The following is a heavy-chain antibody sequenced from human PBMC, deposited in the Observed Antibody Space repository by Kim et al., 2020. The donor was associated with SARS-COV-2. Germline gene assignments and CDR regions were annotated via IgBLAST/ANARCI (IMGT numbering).Heavy chain of an antibody. CDR1: GFTFSSYA. CDR3: ARPSKGFGGVIPSGFDP. V-gene: IGHV3-30-3*01. Sequence: GGSLRLSCAASGFTFSSYAMHWVRQAPGKGLEWVAVISYDGSNKYYADSVKGRFTISRDNSKNTLYLQMNSLRAEDTAVYYCARPSKGFGGVIPSGFDP. D-gene: IGHD3-16*01. J-gene: IGHJ5*02. CDR2: ISYDGSNK.